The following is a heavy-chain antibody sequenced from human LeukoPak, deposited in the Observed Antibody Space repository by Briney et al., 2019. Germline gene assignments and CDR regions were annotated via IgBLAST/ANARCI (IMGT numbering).Heavy chain of an antibody. J-gene: IGHJ4*02. Sequence: SQTLSLTCTVSGGSISSYYWSWIRQPPGKGLEWIEYIYYSGSTNYNPSLKSRVTISVDTSKNQFSLKLSSVTAADTAVYYCARSYRYCSSTSCYTYGYWGQGTLVTVSS. CDR2: IYYSGST. D-gene: IGHD2-2*02. CDR3: ARSYRYCSSTSCYTYGY. V-gene: IGHV4-59*01. CDR1: GGSISSYY.